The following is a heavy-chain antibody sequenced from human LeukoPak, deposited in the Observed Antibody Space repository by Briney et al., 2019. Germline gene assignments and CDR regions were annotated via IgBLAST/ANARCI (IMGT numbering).Heavy chain of an antibody. V-gene: IGHV4-61*02. Sequence: PSQTLSLTCTVSGGSISSGSYYWSWIRQPAGKGLEWIGRIYTSGSTNYNPSLKSRVTISVDTSKNQFSLKLSSVTAADTAVYYCARDLGGVAGFDYWGQGTLVTVSS. CDR2: IYTSGST. J-gene: IGHJ4*02. D-gene: IGHD6-19*01. CDR3: ARDLGGVAGFDY. CDR1: GGSISSGSYY.